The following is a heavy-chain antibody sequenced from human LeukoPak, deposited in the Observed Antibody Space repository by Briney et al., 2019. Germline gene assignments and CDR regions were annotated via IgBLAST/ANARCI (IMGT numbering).Heavy chain of an antibody. Sequence: SETLSLTCTVSGGSISSYYWSWIRQPPGKGLEWIGYIYYSGSTNYNPSLKGRVTISVDTSKNQFSLKLSSVTAADTAVYYCARDKKISSGYDYWGQGTLVTVSS. CDR2: IYYSGST. CDR1: GGSISSYY. D-gene: IGHD6-19*01. V-gene: IGHV4-59*01. J-gene: IGHJ4*02. CDR3: ARDKKISSGYDY.